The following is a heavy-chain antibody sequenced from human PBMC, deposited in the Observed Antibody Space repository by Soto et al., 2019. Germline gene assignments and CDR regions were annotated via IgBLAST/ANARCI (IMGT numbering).Heavy chain of an antibody. J-gene: IGHJ4*02. CDR3: ARFYGSWIAAGVDY. Sequence: QVQLVESGGGVVQPGRSLRLSCAASGFTFSSYAMHWVRQAPGKGLEWVAVISYDGSNKYYADSVKGRFTISRDNSKNTLYLQMNIRRAEDTAVYYCARFYGSWIAAGVDYWGQGTLVTVSS. CDR2: ISYDGSNK. D-gene: IGHD6-13*01. CDR1: GFTFSSYA. V-gene: IGHV3-30-3*01.